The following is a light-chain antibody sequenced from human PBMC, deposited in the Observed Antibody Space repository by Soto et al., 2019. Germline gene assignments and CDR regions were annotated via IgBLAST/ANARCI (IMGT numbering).Light chain of an antibody. J-gene: IGKJ5*01. CDR3: QQYYNLPIT. CDR1: QSISSY. V-gene: IGKV1-33*01. CDR2: DAS. Sequence: IQMTQSPSSLSASIGDRVTITCRASQSISSYLNWYQQKPGKAPKLLIYDASNLETGVPSRFSGSGSGTDFTVTISSLQPEDFATYSCQQYYNLPITFGQGTRLEIK.